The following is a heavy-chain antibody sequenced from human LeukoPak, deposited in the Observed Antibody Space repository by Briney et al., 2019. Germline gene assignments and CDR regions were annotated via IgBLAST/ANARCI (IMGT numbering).Heavy chain of an antibody. J-gene: IGHJ4*02. V-gene: IGHV3-7*01. D-gene: IGHD5-18*01. CDR2: IKQDGSEK. CDR1: GFTFSSYA. CDR3: ARSDTANDY. Sequence: GGSLRLSCAASGFTFSSYAMSWVRQAPGKGLEWVANIKQDGSEKRYVDSVTGRFTISRDNAKNSLYLQMNSLRAEDTAVYYCARSDTANDYWGQGTLVTVSS.